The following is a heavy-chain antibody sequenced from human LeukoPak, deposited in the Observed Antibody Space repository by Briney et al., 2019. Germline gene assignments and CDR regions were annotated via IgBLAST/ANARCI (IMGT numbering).Heavy chain of an antibody. D-gene: IGHD1-26*01. Sequence: PSETLSLTCTVSGGSIGSYYWSWIRQPPGKGLEWIGYIYYSGSTNYNPSLKSRVTISVDTSKNQFSLKLSSVTAADTAVYYCARGVGPYYFDYWGQGTLVTVSS. V-gene: IGHV4-59*01. J-gene: IGHJ4*02. CDR2: IYYSGST. CDR1: GGSIGSYY. CDR3: ARGVGPYYFDY.